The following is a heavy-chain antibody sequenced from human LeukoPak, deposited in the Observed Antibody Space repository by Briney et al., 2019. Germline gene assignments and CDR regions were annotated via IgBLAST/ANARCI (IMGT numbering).Heavy chain of an antibody. CDR1: GFSISRGRHY. CDR3: ATSGVYYYYNGMDV. J-gene: IGHJ6*02. V-gene: IGHV4-31*03. CDR2: IYSSGSA. Sequence: SETLSLTCIFSGFSISRGRHYWSWIRQYPGKGVEYIGYIYSSGSAYYNPSLKSRLTISVDTSKNQFSLKLTSVTAADTAVYYCATSGVYYYYNGMDVWGQGTTVIVSS.